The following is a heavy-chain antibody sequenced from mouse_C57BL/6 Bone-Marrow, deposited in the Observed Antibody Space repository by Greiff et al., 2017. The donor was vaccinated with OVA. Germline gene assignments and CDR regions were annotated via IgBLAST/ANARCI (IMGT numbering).Heavy chain of an antibody. Sequence: VQLQQSGAELVRPGASVKLSCKASGYTFTSYGISWVKQRTGQGLEWIGEIYPRSGNTYYNEKFKGKATLTADKSSSTAYMDLGSLTSEDSAVYFCASSFAYWGQGTLVTVSA. CDR2: IYPRSGNT. CDR3: ASSFAY. CDR1: GYTFTSYG. J-gene: IGHJ3*01. V-gene: IGHV1-81*01.